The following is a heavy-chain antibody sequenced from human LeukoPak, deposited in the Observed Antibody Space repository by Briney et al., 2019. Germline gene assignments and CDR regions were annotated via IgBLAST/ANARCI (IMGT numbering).Heavy chain of an antibody. CDR3: ARDSPNSVGATN. CDR2: INPNSGGT. Sequence: ASVKVSCKTSGYTFTGYYMHWVRQAPGQGLEWMGWINPNSGGTNYAQKFQGRVTMTRDTSISTAYMELSRLRSDDTAVYYCARDSPNSVGATNWGQGTLVTVSS. D-gene: IGHD1-26*01. V-gene: IGHV1-2*02. J-gene: IGHJ4*02. CDR1: GYTFTGYY.